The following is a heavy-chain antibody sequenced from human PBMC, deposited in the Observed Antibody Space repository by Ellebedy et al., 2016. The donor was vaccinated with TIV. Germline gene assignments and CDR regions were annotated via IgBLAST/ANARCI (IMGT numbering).Heavy chain of an antibody. V-gene: IGHV1-69*13. Sequence: ASVKVSCXTSGGTFNKYAISWVRQAPGQGLEWMGGIVAIFGTAKHAQKFQGRVTITADEGTRTAYMELSSLRSEDTAVYYCARRRGYNYGYPTEGGLFDSWGQGTLVTVSS. CDR1: GGTFNKYA. J-gene: IGHJ4*02. CDR2: IVAIFGTA. D-gene: IGHD5-18*01. CDR3: ARRRGYNYGYPTEGGLFDS.